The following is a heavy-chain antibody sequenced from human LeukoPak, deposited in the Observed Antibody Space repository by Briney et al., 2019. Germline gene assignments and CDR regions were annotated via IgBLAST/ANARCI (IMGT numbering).Heavy chain of an antibody. Sequence: PSETLSLTCTVSGGSISSNGNYWSWLRQPPGTGLEWIGYIYYSGSTNYNPSLKSRVTISVDTSKNQFSLKLSSGTAADTAVYYCARGLRWASRLPSIWGQGTMVTVSS. CDR3: ARGLRWASRLPSI. D-gene: IGHD5-12*01. V-gene: IGHV4-61*08. CDR1: GGSISSNGNY. CDR2: IYYSGST. J-gene: IGHJ3*02.